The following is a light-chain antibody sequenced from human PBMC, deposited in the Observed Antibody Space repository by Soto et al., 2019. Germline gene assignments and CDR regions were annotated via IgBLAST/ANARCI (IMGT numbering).Light chain of an antibody. Sequence: QSALTQPPSASGSPGQSVTISCTGTSSDVGGYNYVSWYQQHPGKAPKLMIYEVSNRPSGVSNRFSGSKSGNTASLTISGLQAEDEADYYCSSYTSSSTPLDFGTGTKLTVL. CDR3: SSYTSSSTPLD. J-gene: IGLJ1*01. CDR2: EVS. V-gene: IGLV2-14*01. CDR1: SSDVGGYNY.